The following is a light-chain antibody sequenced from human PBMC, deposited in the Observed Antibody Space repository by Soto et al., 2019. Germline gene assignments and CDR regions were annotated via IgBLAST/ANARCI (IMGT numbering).Light chain of an antibody. CDR1: KNDIGVYDF. Sequence: QSALTQPPSGSGSPGQSVTISCTGTKNDIGVYDFVSWYQHHPGKAPRLIIYEVVQRPSGVPDRFSGSTSDNTASLTVSGLQAADQAASFRKSSAGSDTCVFGSGSKVTVL. J-gene: IGLJ1*01. CDR3: KSSAGSDTCV. CDR2: EVV. V-gene: IGLV2-8*01.